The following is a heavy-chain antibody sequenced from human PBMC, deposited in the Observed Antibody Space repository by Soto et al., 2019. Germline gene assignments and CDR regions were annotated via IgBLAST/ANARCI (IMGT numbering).Heavy chain of an antibody. V-gene: IGHV3-49*04. J-gene: IGHJ1*01. CDR1: GFTFGGYW. D-gene: IGHD6-19*01. Sequence: GGSLRLSCVASGFTFGGYWMSWVRQAPGKGLEWVTFIRGKAYGGTTEYAASVKGRFTISRDDSKSIAYLQMNNLKIEDTAVYYCTRDLSYSGRAEYFHHWGQGTLVTVSS. CDR2: IRGKAYGGTT. CDR3: TRDLSYSGRAEYFHH.